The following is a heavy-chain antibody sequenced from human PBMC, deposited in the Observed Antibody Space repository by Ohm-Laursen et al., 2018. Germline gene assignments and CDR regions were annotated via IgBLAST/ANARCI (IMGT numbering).Heavy chain of an antibody. Sequence: SLRLSCSASGFTVGNNCMSWVRQAPGKGLEWVSFIYSGGSTYYADSVKGRFTISRDNAKSSLYLQMHSLRGDDTAVYYCARDATAGGTLGWGQGTLVTVSS. CDR2: IYSGGST. J-gene: IGHJ4*02. D-gene: IGHD6-13*01. CDR1: GFTVGNNC. CDR3: ARDATAGGTLG. V-gene: IGHV3-66*01.